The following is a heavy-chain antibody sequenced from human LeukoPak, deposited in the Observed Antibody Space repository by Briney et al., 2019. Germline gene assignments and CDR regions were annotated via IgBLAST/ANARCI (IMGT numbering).Heavy chain of an antibody. V-gene: IGHV1-8*01. CDR1: GYTFTSYA. CDR3: ARLISQIYDFWSGYYYYMDV. D-gene: IGHD3-3*01. Sequence: ASVKVSCKASGYTFTSYAINWVRQATGQGLEWMGWMNPNSGNTGYAQKFQGRVTMTRNTSISTAYMELSSLRSEDTAVYYCARLISQIYDFWSGYYYYMDVWGKGTTVTVSS. CDR2: MNPNSGNT. J-gene: IGHJ6*03.